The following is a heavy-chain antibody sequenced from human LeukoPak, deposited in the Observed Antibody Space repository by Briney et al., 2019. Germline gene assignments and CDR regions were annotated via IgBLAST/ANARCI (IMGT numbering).Heavy chain of an antibody. CDR2: IYYSGST. D-gene: IGHD2-8*01. J-gene: IGHJ3*02. V-gene: IGHV4-59*01. CDR3: ARHIVLMVYATPGAFDI. Sequence: PSETLSLTCTVSGGSISSYYWSWIRQPPGKGLEWIGYIYYSGSTNYNPSLKSRVTISVDTSKNQFSLKLSSVTAADTAAYYCARHIVLMVYATPGAFDIWGQGTMVTVSS. CDR1: GGSISSYY.